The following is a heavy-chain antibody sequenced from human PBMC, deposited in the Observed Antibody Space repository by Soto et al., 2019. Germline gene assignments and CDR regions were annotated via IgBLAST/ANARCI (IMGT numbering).Heavy chain of an antibody. Sequence: SETLSLTCTVSGGSISSYYWSWIRQPPGKGLEWIGYIYYSGSTNYNPSLKSRVTIPVDTSKNQFSLKLSSVTAADTAVYYCARGSNTAYYYDSSGYLPDYWGQGTLVTVSS. J-gene: IGHJ4*02. CDR1: GGSISSYY. CDR3: ARGSNTAYYYDSSGYLPDY. V-gene: IGHV4-59*01. CDR2: IYYSGST. D-gene: IGHD3-22*01.